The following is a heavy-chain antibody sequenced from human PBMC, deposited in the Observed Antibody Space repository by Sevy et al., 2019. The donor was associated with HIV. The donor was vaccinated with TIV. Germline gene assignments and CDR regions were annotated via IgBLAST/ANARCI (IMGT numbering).Heavy chain of an antibody. CDR1: GFTFSSYA. Sequence: GGSLRLSCAASGFTFSSYAMSWVRRAPGKGLEWVSAISGSGGSTYYADSVKGRFTISRDDSKNTLYLQMNSLRAEDTAVYYCAKAPYSSAKGGWFDPWGQGTLVTVSS. CDR3: AKAPYSSAKGGWFDP. V-gene: IGHV3-23*01. CDR2: ISGSGGST. D-gene: IGHD6-25*01. J-gene: IGHJ5*02.